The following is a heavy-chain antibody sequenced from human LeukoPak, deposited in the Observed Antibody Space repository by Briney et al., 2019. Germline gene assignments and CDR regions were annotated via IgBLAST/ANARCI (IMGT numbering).Heavy chain of an antibody. CDR1: GYTFTSYG. CDR3: ARVNIMFMTPLFDP. Sequence: ASVKVSCKASGYTFTSYGISWVRQAPGQGLEWMGWISAYNGNTNYAQKLQGRVTMTTDTSASTAYMELRSLRSDDTAVYYCARVNIMFMTPLFDPWGQGTLVTVSS. J-gene: IGHJ5*02. V-gene: IGHV1-18*01. CDR2: ISAYNGNT. D-gene: IGHD5/OR15-5a*01.